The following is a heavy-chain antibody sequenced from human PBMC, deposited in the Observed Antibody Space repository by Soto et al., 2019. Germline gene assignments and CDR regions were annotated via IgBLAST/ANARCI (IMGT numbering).Heavy chain of an antibody. CDR1: GYTFTSYG. CDR2: ISTYKGST. Sequence: GASVKVSCKAAGYTFTSYGISWVRQAPGQGLEWMGWISTYKGSTNYAQKFQGRVTMTTDTSTNTAYMELRSLRSDDTAVYYCASGAEQWDLRLPDYWGQGTLVTVSS. D-gene: IGHD1-26*01. CDR3: ASGAEQWDLRLPDY. J-gene: IGHJ4*02. V-gene: IGHV1-18*01.